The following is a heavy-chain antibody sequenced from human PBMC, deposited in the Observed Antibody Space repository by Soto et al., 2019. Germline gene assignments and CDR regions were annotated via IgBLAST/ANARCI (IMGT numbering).Heavy chain of an antibody. CDR2: MSGSSSTT. D-gene: IGHD1-7*01. CDR3: AKNQERELPRVIDF. V-gene: IGHV3-23*01. J-gene: IGHJ4*02. CDR1: GLTFSNYA. Sequence: GGSLRLSCATSGLTFSNYALSWVRQAPGGGLEWVSSMSGSSSTTYYADSVKGRFTISRDRSKNTLYLQMSSLRAEDTALYYCAKNQERELPRVIDFWGQGTLVTVSS.